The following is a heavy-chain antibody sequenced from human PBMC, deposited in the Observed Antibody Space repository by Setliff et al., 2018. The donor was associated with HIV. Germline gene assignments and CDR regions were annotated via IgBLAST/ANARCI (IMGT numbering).Heavy chain of an antibody. V-gene: IGHV4-38-2*02. Sequence: SETLSLTCTVSGYSMSGGYNWGWIRQSPEKGLEWIGNIYHVGTTYYNPSLKSRVTLSVDPSKSQFSLKLTSVTAADTALYYCVTTDYFYGRNNFKYWGQGALVTVSS. CDR2: IYHVGTT. CDR3: VTTDYFYGRNNFKY. J-gene: IGHJ4*02. CDR1: GYSMSGGYN. D-gene: IGHD3-10*01.